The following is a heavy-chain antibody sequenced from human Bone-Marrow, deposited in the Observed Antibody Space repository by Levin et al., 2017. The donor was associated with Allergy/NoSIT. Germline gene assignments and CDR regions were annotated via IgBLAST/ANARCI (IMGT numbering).Heavy chain of an antibody. V-gene: IGHV1-2*02. CDR3: ARDQSQQWLNLHDAFDI. Sequence: ASVKVSCKASGYTFIDYHIHWVRQAPGQGLEWLGWINSNGGGTNYARKVQGRVTMTRDTSINTAYMHRSGLKSDDTAVYFCARDQSQQWLNLHDAFDIWVPGTTVTVSS. CDR1: GYTFIDYH. CDR2: INSNGGGT. J-gene: IGHJ3*02. D-gene: IGHD6-19*01.